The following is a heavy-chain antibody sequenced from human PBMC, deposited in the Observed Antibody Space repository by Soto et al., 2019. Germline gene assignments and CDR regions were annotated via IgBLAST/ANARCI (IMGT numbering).Heavy chain of an antibody. V-gene: IGHV3-30-3*01. Sequence: PGGSLRLSCAASGFTFSSYAMHWVRQAPGKGLEWVAVISYDGSNKYYADSVKGRFTISRDNSKNTLYLQMNSLRAEDTAVYYCARVGFDSSGWGGGFDYWGQGTLVTVSS. J-gene: IGHJ4*02. CDR1: GFTFSSYA. D-gene: IGHD6-19*01. CDR3: ARVGFDSSGWGGGFDY. CDR2: ISYDGSNK.